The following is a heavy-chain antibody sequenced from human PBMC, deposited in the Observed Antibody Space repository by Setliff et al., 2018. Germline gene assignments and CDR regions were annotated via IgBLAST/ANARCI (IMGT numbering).Heavy chain of an antibody. CDR2: IRGRTDNYAT. CDR3: TCARDSYDVFDI. CDR1: GFSFSGSA. V-gene: IGHV3-73*01. J-gene: IGHJ3*02. Sequence: GGSLRLSCAASGFSFSGSAVYWVRQASVKGLEWIGRIRGRTDNYATAYAASVRGRFTISRDDSKNTAYLQMNSLKTEDPAVYYCTCARDSYDVFDIWGQGTMVTVSS. D-gene: IGHD3-22*01.